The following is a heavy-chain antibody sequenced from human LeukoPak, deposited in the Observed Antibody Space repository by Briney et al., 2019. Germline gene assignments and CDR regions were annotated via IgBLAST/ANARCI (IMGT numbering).Heavy chain of an antibody. V-gene: IGHV3-21*01. Sequence: GGSLRLSCAASGFTFSSYWMNWVRQAPGKGLEWVSSISSSSSYIYYADSVKGRFTISRDNAKNSLYLQMNSLRAEDTAVYYCARDRDTYYYGSGSFDYWGQGTLVTVSS. D-gene: IGHD3-10*01. CDR2: ISSSSSYI. CDR3: ARDRDTYYYGSGSFDY. CDR1: GFTFSSYW. J-gene: IGHJ4*02.